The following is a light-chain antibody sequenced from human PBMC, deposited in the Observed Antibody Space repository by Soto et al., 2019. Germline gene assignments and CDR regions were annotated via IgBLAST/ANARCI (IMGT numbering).Light chain of an antibody. V-gene: IGKV3-11*01. CDR3: QQRGNRPPWT. Sequence: ETVLTQSPVTLSLSPGERATLSCRASQSVSGNLAWYQQKPGQAPRLLIYDASNRAPGIPARFSGSGSGTDFTLTISSLEPEDFAVYYCQQRGNRPPWTFGQGTKVDI. CDR2: DAS. J-gene: IGKJ1*01. CDR1: QSVSGN.